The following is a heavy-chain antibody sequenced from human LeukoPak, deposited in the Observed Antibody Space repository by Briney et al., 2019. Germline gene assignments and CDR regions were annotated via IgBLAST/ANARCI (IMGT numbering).Heavy chain of an antibody. D-gene: IGHD3-16*02. V-gene: IGHV4-38-2*02. J-gene: IGHJ4*02. CDR3: ARDFTFGGVIVTSPFGY. CDR1: GYSISSGYY. CDR2: IYHSGST. Sequence: SETLSLTCTVSGYSISSGYYWGWIRQPPGKGLEWIGSIYHSGSTYYNPSLKSRVTISVDTSKNQFSLKLSSVTAADTAVYYCARDFTFGGVIVTSPFGYWGQGTLVTVSS.